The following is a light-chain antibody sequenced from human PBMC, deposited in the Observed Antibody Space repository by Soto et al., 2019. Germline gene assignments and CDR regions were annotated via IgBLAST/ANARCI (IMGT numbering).Light chain of an antibody. CDR1: QSISDY. V-gene: IGKV1-5*01. CDR3: QQYETYQWT. CDR2: DAS. J-gene: IGKJ1*01. Sequence: DIQMTQSPSTLSASVGDRVTITCRASQSISDYLAWYQQKPGTAPNLLIYDASNLESGVPSRFSGSGSGTEFTLTISSLQPDDFATYYCQQYETYQWTFGRGTKVEIK.